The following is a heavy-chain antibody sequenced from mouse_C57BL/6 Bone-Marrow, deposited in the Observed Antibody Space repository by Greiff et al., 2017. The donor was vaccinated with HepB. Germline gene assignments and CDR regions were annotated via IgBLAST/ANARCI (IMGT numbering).Heavy chain of an antibody. CDR2: ISSGSSTI. Sequence: DVKLVESGGGLVKPGGSLKLSCAASGFTFSDYGMHWVRQAPEKGLEWVAYISSGSSTIYYADTVKGRFTISRDNAKNTLFLQMTSLRSEDTAMYYCARSQLVYAMDYWGQGTSVTVSS. CDR3: ARSQLVYAMDY. J-gene: IGHJ4*01. CDR1: GFTFSDYG. D-gene: IGHD4-1*02. V-gene: IGHV5-17*01.